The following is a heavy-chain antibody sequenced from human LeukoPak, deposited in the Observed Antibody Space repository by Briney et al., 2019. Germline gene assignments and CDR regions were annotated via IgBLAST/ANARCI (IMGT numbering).Heavy chain of an antibody. CDR3: AAAAGTRVAPYYFDY. J-gene: IGHJ4*02. Sequence: ASVKVSCKVSGYTLTELSMHWVRQAPGQGLEWMGIINPSGGSTSYAQKFQGRVTMTRDTSTSTVYMELSSLRSEDTAVYYCAAAAGTRVAPYYFDYWGQGTLVTVSS. CDR1: GYTLTELS. CDR2: INPSGGST. V-gene: IGHV1-46*03. D-gene: IGHD6-13*01.